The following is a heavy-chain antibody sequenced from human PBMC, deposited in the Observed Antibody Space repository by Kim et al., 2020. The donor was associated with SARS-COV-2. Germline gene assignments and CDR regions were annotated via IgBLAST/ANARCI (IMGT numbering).Heavy chain of an antibody. V-gene: IGHV4-59*13. CDR3: ARDRGSSSWYGGYYYYGMDV. CDR2: IYYSGST. D-gene: IGHD6-13*01. CDR1: GGSISSYY. Sequence: SETLSLTCTVSGGSISSYYWSWIRQPPGKGLEWIGYIYYSGSTNYNPSLKSRVTISVDTSKNQFSLKLSSVTAADTAVYYCARDRGSSSWYGGYYYYGMDVWGQGTTVTVSS. J-gene: IGHJ6*02.